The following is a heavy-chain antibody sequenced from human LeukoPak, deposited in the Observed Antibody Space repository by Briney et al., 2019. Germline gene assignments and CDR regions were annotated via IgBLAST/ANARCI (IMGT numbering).Heavy chain of an antibody. V-gene: IGHV3-23*01. CDR2: ISGSGGST. D-gene: IGHD6-19*01. Sequence: PGGSLRLSCAASGFTFSSDWMIWVRQAPGKGLEWVSAISGSGGSTYYADSVKGRFTISRDNSKNTLYLQMNSLRAEDTAVYYCAKEEAGPFDYWGQGTLVTVSS. CDR3: AKEEAGPFDY. J-gene: IGHJ4*02. CDR1: GFTFSSDW.